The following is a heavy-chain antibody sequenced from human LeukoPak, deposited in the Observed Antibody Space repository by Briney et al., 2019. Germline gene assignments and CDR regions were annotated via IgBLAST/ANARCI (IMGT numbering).Heavy chain of an antibody. J-gene: IGHJ4*02. V-gene: IGHV3-23*01. CDR1: GFTFSNYA. Sequence: GGSLRPSCAASGFTFSNYAMNWVRQAPGKGLEWVSVTSGSGGSTYYADSVKGRFIISRDNSKNTLDLQMNSLRAEDTAIYYCAKALRDFWSGYRTGSPPYFDHWGQGTLVTVSS. CDR2: TSGSGGST. CDR3: AKALRDFWSGYRTGSPPYFDH. D-gene: IGHD3-3*01.